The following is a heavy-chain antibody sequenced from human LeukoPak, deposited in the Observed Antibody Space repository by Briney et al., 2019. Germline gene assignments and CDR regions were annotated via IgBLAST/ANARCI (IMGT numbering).Heavy chain of an antibody. V-gene: IGHV3-21*01. J-gene: IGHJ3*02. CDR1: GFTVSSNS. Sequence: PGGSLRLSCTVSGFTVSSNSMSWVRQAPGKGLEWVSSISSSSSYIYYADSVKGRFTISRDNAKNSLYLQMNSLRAEDTAVYYCARVLGSSGWYVAFDIWGQGTMVTVSS. CDR3: ARVLGSSGWYVAFDI. D-gene: IGHD6-19*01. CDR2: ISSSSSYI.